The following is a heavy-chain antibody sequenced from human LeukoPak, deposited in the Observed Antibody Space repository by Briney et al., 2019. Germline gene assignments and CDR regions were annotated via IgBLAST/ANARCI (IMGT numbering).Heavy chain of an antibody. D-gene: IGHD5-12*01. V-gene: IGHV1-24*01. J-gene: IGHJ6*03. CDR1: GYTLTELS. Sequence: GASVKVSCKVSGYTLTELSMHWVRQAPGNGLEWMGGFDPEDGETIYAQKFQGRVTMTEDTSTDTAYMELSSLRSEDTAVYYCATASGYDYDYYYMDVWGKGTTVTVSS. CDR3: ATASGYDYDYYYMDV. CDR2: FDPEDGET.